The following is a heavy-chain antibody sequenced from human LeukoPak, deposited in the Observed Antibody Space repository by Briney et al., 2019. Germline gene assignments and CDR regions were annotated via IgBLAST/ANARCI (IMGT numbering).Heavy chain of an antibody. CDR1: GFTFSSYW. J-gene: IGHJ4*02. D-gene: IGHD6-19*01. CDR2: IKSDGSGT. CDR3: ARGSDSSGWYSSFDY. Sequence: GGSLRLSCAASGFTFSSYWMHWVRQAPGKGLVWVSRIKSDGSGTSYADSVKGRFTFSRDNAKNTLYLQMNSLRAEDTAVYYCARGSDSSGWYSSFDYWGQGTLVTVSS. V-gene: IGHV3-74*01.